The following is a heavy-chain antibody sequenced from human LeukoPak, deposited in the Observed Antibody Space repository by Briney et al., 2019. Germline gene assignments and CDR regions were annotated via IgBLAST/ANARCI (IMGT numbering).Heavy chain of an antibody. CDR3: AKDRVAAAYYYGMDV. Sequence: GRSLRLSCAASGFTFSSYGMHWVRQAPGKGLEWVAVISYDGSNKYYADSVKGRFTISRDNSKNTLYLQMNSLRAEDTAVYYCAKDRVAAAYYYGMDVWGQGTTVTVSS. CDR1: GFTFSSYG. V-gene: IGHV3-30*18. D-gene: IGHD6-13*01. J-gene: IGHJ6*02. CDR2: ISYDGSNK.